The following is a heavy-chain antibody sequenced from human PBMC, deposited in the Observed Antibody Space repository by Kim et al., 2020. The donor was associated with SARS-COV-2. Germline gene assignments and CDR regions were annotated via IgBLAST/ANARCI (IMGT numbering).Heavy chain of an antibody. CDR2: ISAYNGNT. D-gene: IGHD3-22*01. V-gene: IGHV1-18*04. Sequence: ASVKVSCKASGYTFTSYGISWVRQAPGQGLEWMGWISAYNGNTNYAQKLQGRVTMTTDTSTSTAYMELRSLRSDDTAVYYCARDERRRETYYYDSSGYFYYWGQGTLVTVSS. CDR3: ARDERRRETYYYDSSGYFYY. CDR1: GYTFTSYG. J-gene: IGHJ4*02.